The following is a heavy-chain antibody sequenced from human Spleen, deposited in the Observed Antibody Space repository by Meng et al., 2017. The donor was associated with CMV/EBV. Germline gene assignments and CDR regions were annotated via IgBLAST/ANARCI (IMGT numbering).Heavy chain of an antibody. D-gene: IGHD1-26*01. Sequence: SETLSLTCTVSGYSISSGSYWGWIRQPPGKGLEWITLIHHTGSSYYSPSLRSRVTISVDTSNNRFSLNLRSVTAADTAVYYCARFRIVGATYYFDYWGQGTLVTVSS. CDR2: IHHTGSS. CDR1: GYSISSGSY. J-gene: IGHJ4*02. V-gene: IGHV4-38-2*02. CDR3: ARFRIVGATYYFDY.